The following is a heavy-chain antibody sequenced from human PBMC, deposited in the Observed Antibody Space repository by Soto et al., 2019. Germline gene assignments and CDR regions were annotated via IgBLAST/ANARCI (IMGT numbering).Heavy chain of an antibody. CDR3: AKDYGVRGIMTNLFDS. Sequence: EVQLLESGGGLVQPGGSLRISCTASGFTFDNYAMAWVRHAPGKGLEWVAGISGSGDRTNYVDSVKGRFTISRDNSKNRLYLQMKSLRAEDTALYYCAKDYGVRGIMTNLFDSWGQGTLVAVSS. CDR2: ISGSGDRT. CDR1: GFTFDNYA. J-gene: IGHJ5*01. V-gene: IGHV3-23*01. D-gene: IGHD3-10*01.